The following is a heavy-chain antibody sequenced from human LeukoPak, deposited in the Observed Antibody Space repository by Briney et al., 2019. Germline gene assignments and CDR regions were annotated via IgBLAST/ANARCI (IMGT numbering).Heavy chain of an antibody. CDR2: IYYSGST. CDR3: ARQVIAAAGTRMFDY. V-gene: IGHV4-39*01. J-gene: IGHJ4*02. CDR1: GGSISSSGYY. D-gene: IGHD6-13*01. Sequence: SETLSLTCTVSGGSISSSGYYWGWIRQPPGKGLEWIGNIYYSGSTYYNPSLKSRVTISVDTSKNQFSLKLSSVTAADTAVYYCARQVIAAAGTRMFDYWGQGTLVTVSS.